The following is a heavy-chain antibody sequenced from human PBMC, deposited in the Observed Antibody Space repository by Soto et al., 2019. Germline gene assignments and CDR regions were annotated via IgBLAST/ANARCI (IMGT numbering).Heavy chain of an antibody. CDR1: GYSFTSYW. J-gene: IGHJ4*02. Sequence: GESLKISCKGSGYSFTSYWIGWVRQMPGKGLEWMGIIYPGDSDTRYSPSFQGQVTISADKSIITAYLQWSSLKASDTAMYYCARHIRGYYYGSGSYYFDYWGQGTLVTVSS. CDR2: IYPGDSDT. CDR3: ARHIRGYYYGSGSYYFDY. D-gene: IGHD3-10*01. V-gene: IGHV5-51*01.